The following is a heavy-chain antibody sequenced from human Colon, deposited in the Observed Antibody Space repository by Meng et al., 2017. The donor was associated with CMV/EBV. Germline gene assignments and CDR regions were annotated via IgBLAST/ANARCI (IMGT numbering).Heavy chain of an antibody. CDR3: AGVAYDYGDRHFAY. J-gene: IGHJ4*02. CDR1: GFTFSRYT. D-gene: IGHD4-17*01. V-gene: IGHV3-21*01. Sequence: ASGFTFSRYTMNWVRQAPGKGLEWVSSISSTGSFIKYADSVEGRFTISRDNAKTSVYLQTNSLRAEDTAVYYCAGVAYDYGDRHFAYWGQGALVTVSS. CDR2: ISSTGSFI.